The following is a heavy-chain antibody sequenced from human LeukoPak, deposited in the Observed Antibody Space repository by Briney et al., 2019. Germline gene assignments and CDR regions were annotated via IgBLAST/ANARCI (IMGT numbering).Heavy chain of an antibody. J-gene: IGHJ4*02. D-gene: IGHD3-9*01. CDR2: IWYDGSNK. V-gene: IGHV3-33*01. CDR1: GFTFSSYG. CDR3: ARDILSMSH. Sequence: GGSLRLSCAASGFTFSSYGMHWVRQAPGKGLEWVALIWYDGSNKYYADSVKGRFPISRDNSKNTLYLQMNSLRAEDTAVYYCARDILSMSHWGQGTLVTVSS.